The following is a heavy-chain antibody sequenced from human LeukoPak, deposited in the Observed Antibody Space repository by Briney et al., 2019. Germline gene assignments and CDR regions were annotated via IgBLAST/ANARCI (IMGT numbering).Heavy chain of an antibody. Sequence: PGGSLRLSFAASGFTFSSYSMNWVRQAPGKGLEWVSYISSSSSTIYYADSVKGRFTISRDNAKNSLYLQMNSLRAEDTAVYYCARDLITGGYSYGFDYWGQGTLVTVSS. V-gene: IGHV3-48*01. J-gene: IGHJ4*02. CDR3: ARDLITGGYSYGFDY. CDR2: ISSSSSTI. D-gene: IGHD5-18*01. CDR1: GFTFSSYS.